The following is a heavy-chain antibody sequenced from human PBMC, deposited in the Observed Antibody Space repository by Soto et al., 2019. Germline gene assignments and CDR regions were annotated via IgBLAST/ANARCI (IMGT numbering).Heavy chain of an antibody. D-gene: IGHD6-6*01. CDR1: GFTFSSYG. CDR2: IWYDGSNK. J-gene: IGHJ3*02. V-gene: IGHV3-33*01. Sequence: GGSLRLSCAASGFTFSSYGMHWVRQAPGKGLEWVAVIWYDGSNKYYADSVKGRFTISRDNSKNTLYLQMNSLRAEDTAVYYCARVSSSSSVGAFDIWGQGTMVTVSS. CDR3: ARVSSSSSVGAFDI.